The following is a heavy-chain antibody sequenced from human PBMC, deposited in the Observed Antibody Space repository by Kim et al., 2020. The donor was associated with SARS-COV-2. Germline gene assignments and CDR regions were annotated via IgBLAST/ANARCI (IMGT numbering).Heavy chain of an antibody. CDR3: ARDENEYGDNYAFDI. CDR2: ISSSGGTK. J-gene: IGHJ3*02. D-gene: IGHD4-17*01. V-gene: IGHV3-11*01. Sequence: GGSLRLSCAASGFSFSDYYMTWIRQAPGKGLEWVSYISSSGGTKYYPDSVKGRFTIPRDNAKNSLYLQMNSLRAEDTAVYYCARDENEYGDNYAFDIWGQGTVVTVSS. CDR1: GFSFSDYY.